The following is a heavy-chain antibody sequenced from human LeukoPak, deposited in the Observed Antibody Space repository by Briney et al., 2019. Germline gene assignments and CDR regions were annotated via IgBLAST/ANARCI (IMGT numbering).Heavy chain of an antibody. J-gene: IGHJ6*04. Sequence: GGSLRLSCAASGFTFSSYWMSWARQAPGKGLEWVANIKQDGSEKYYVDSVKGRFTISRDNAKNSLYLQMNSLRAEDTAVYYCARDGVLSVAGYYYYYGMDVWGKGTTVTVSS. V-gene: IGHV3-7*03. CDR2: IKQDGSEK. CDR1: GFTFSSYW. CDR3: ARDGVLSVAGYYYYYGMDV. D-gene: IGHD6-19*01.